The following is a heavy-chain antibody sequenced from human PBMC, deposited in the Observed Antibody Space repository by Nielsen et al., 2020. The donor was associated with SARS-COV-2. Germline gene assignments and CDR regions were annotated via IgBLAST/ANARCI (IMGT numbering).Heavy chain of an antibody. CDR2: INPNSGGT. CDR1: GYTFTGYY. D-gene: IGHD2-15*01. Sequence: ASVKVSCKASGYTFTGYYMHWVRQAPGQGLEWMGRINPNSGGTNYAQKFQGRVTMTRDTSTSTVYMELSSLRSEDTAVYYCARGPGLRCSGGSCYQGAMDYWGQGTLVTVSS. J-gene: IGHJ4*02. CDR3: ARGPGLRCSGGSCYQGAMDY. V-gene: IGHV1-2*06.